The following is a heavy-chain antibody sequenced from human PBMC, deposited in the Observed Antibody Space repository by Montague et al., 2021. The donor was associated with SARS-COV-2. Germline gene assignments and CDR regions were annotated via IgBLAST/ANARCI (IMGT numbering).Heavy chain of an antibody. CDR3: ARGRRILLWFGELFPGGDYYGRDV. Sequence: ETLSLTCTVSGGSISSSSYYWGWIRQPPGKGLEWIGEINHSGSTNYNPSLKSRVTISVDTSKNQFSLKLSSVTAADTAVYYCARGRRILLWFGELFPGGDYYGRDVWGQGTTVTVSS. V-gene: IGHV4-39*07. CDR2: INHSGST. J-gene: IGHJ6*02. D-gene: IGHD3-10*01. CDR1: GGSISSSSYY.